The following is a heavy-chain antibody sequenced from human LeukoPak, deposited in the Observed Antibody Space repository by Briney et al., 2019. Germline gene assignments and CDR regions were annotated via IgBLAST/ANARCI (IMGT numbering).Heavy chain of an antibody. J-gene: IGHJ4*02. CDR2: INPNSGVT. V-gene: IGHV1-2*02. CDR1: GYTSTGYY. Sequence: ASVKVSCKASGYTSTGYYMHWVRQAPGQGLEWMGWINPNSGVTNYAQKFQGRVTMTRDTSISTAYMELSRLRSDDTAVYYCASGYDLDYWGQGTLVTVSS. D-gene: IGHD5-12*01. CDR3: ASGYDLDY.